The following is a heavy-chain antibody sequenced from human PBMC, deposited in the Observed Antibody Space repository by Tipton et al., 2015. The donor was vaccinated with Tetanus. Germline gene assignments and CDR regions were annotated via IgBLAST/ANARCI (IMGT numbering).Heavy chain of an antibody. CDR3: ARGNRGSSWYL. CDR1: AYAFTSYD. D-gene: IGHD6-13*01. CDR2: MNPNTGHA. V-gene: IGHV1-8*01. J-gene: IGHJ4*02. Sequence: QSGAEVKKPGASVRVSCKASAYAFTSYDLNWVRQAAGQGLEWMGWMNPNTGHAGYAQKFQGRVTMTRNINITTAYLDLRTLRSDDTAVYYCARGNRGSSWYLWGQGTLVTVSS.